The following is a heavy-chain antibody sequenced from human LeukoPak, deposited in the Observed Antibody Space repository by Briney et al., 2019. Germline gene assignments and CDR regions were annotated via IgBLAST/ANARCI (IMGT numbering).Heavy chain of an antibody. Sequence: GGSLRLSCAASGFTFSDYYMSWIRQAPGKGLEWVPYISSSGTTIYYADSVKGRFTISRDNAKNSLSLQMNSLRAEDTAVYYCAREALLWFGPSPNWSDPWGQGTLVTVSS. CDR3: AREALLWFGPSPNWSDP. J-gene: IGHJ5*02. D-gene: IGHD3-10*01. V-gene: IGHV3-11*01. CDR2: ISSSGTTI. CDR1: GFTFSDYY.